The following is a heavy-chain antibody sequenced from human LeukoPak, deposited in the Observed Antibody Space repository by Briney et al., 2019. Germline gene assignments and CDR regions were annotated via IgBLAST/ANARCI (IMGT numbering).Heavy chain of an antibody. J-gene: IGHJ6*02. CDR1: GGSISSGDYY. D-gene: IGHD4-11*01. V-gene: IGHV4-30-4*01. Sequence: PSQTLSLTCTVSGGSISSGDYYWSWIRQPPGKGLEWIGYIYYSGSTYYNPSLKSRVTISVDTSKNQFSLKLSSVTAADTAVYYCARETDPLPTNYYYGMDVWGQGTTVTVSS. CDR3: ARETDPLPTNYYYGMDV. CDR2: IYYSGST.